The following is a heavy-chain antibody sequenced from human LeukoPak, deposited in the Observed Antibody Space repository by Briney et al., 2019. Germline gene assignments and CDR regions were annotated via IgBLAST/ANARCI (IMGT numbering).Heavy chain of an antibody. D-gene: IGHD3-10*01. J-gene: IGHJ4*02. CDR2: MYYSGST. V-gene: IGHV4-59*02. Sequence: SETLSFTSTVYGVSVSSKHWSWNRQPPGKGLEWIGYMYYSGSTKYNPSLKSRDTISVNTSKYQFSLKLSSVGAADTAIYYCARDYYGLGSHDYWGQGTLVTVSS. CDR3: ARDYYGLGSHDY. CDR1: GVSVSSKH.